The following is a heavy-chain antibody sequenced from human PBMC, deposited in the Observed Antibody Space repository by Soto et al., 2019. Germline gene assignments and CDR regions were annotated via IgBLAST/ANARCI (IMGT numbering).Heavy chain of an antibody. CDR1: GDSVSSNSAA. D-gene: IGHD6-19*01. CDR3: TGQSVAGAIDY. CDR2: TYYRSKWYH. Sequence: PSQTLSLTCAISGDSVSSNSAAWNWIGQSPSRGLEWLGRTYYRSKWYHGYAVSVKSRITINPDTSKNQFSLQLSSVTPEDTGVYYCTGQSVAGAIDYWGQGTPVTVSS. V-gene: IGHV6-1*01. J-gene: IGHJ4*02.